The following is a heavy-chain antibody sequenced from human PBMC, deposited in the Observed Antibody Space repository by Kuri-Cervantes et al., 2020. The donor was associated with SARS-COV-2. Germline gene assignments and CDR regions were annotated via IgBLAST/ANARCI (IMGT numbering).Heavy chain of an antibody. J-gene: IGHJ4*02. CDR3: ASELLLRFDY. CDR1: GFTFSNSD. V-gene: IGHV3-19*01. D-gene: IGHD1-26*01. CDR2: VSWNGSRT. Sequence: GESLKISCAASGFTFSNSDMNWVRQAPGKGLEWVSGVSWNGSRTHYADSVKGRFTISRDNSKNTLYLQMNSLRAEDTAVYYCASELLLRFDYWGQGTLVTVSS.